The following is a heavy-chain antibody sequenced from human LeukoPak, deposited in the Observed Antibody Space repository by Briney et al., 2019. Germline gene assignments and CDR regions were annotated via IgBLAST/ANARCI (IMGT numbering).Heavy chain of an antibody. CDR2: IIPILGIA. Sequence: SVKVSCKASGGTFSSYAISWVRQAPGQGLEWMGRIIPILGIANYAQKFQGRVTITADKSTSTAYMELSRLRSDDTAVYYCARDGVSTTPDFDYWGQGTLVTVSS. CDR1: GGTFSSYA. J-gene: IGHJ4*02. D-gene: IGHD2-8*01. V-gene: IGHV1-69*04. CDR3: ARDGVSTTPDFDY.